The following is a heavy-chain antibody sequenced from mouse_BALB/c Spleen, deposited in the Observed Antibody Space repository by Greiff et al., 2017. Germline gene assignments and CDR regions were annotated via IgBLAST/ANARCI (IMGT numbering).Heavy chain of an antibody. CDR1: GFTFSSYT. V-gene: IGHV5-12-2*01. D-gene: IGHD2-14*01. CDR2: ISNGGGST. J-gene: IGHJ3*01. Sequence: DVKLVESGGGLVQPGGSLKLSCAASGFTFSSYTMSWVRQTPEKRLEWVAYISNGGGSTYYPDTVKGRFTISRDNAKNTLYLQMSSLKSEDTAMYYCARHKDRYDWFAYWGQGTLVTVSA. CDR3: ARHKDRYDWFAY.